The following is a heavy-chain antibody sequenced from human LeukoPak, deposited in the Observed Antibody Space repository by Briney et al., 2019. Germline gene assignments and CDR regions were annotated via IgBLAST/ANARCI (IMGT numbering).Heavy chain of an antibody. V-gene: IGHV4-4*07. J-gene: IGHJ5*02. D-gene: IGHD5-18*01. CDR1: GGSISSYY. CDR2: IYTSGST. Sequence: SETLSLTCTVSGGSISSYYWSWIRQPAGKGLEWVGRIYTSGSTNYNPSLKSRVTMSVDTSKNQFSLKLSSVTAADTAVYYCARHPSYGYEPRANWFDPWGQGTLVTVAS. CDR3: ARHPSYGYEPRANWFDP.